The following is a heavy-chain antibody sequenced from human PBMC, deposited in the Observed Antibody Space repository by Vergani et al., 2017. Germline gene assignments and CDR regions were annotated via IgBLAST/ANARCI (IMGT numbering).Heavy chain of an antibody. D-gene: IGHD6-19*01. CDR3: AKDIGRYLPGNWFDP. CDR1: GGSISSHY. Sequence: QVQLQESGPGLVKPSETLSLTCTVSGGSISSHYWSWIRQPPGKGLEWIGYIYYSGSTYYNPSLKSRVTISVDTSKNQFSLKLSSVTAADTAVYYCAKDIGRYLPGNWFDPWGQGTLVTVSS. J-gene: IGHJ5*02. V-gene: IGHV4-59*06. CDR2: IYYSGST.